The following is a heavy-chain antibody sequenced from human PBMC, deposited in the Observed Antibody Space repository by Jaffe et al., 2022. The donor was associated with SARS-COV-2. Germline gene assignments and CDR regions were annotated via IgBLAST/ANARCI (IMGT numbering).Heavy chain of an antibody. D-gene: IGHD2-2*01. V-gene: IGHV1-46*04. CDR3: ARGYCSSTSCYAPGLDP. Sequence: QVQLVQSGAEVKKPGASVKVSCKASGYTFTSYYMHWVRQAPGQGLEWMGIINPSGGSTSYAQKLQGRVTMTRDTSTSTVYMELSSLRSEDTAVYYCARGYCSSTSCYAPGLDPWGQGTLVTVSS. CDR2: INPSGGST. CDR1: GYTFTSYY. J-gene: IGHJ5*02.